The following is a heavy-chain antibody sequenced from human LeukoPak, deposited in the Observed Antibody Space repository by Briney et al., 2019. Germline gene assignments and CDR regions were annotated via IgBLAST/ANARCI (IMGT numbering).Heavy chain of an antibody. CDR2: IYTSGST. D-gene: IGHD6-19*01. CDR1: GGSISSYY. J-gene: IGHJ4*02. Sequence: PSETLSLTCTVSGGSISSYYWSWIRRPAGKGLEWIGRIYTSGSTYYNPSLESRVTMSVDTSKNQFSLKLSSVTAADTAVYYCARAQSYSSALYYFDYWGQGTLVTVSS. V-gene: IGHV4-4*07. CDR3: ARAQSYSSALYYFDY.